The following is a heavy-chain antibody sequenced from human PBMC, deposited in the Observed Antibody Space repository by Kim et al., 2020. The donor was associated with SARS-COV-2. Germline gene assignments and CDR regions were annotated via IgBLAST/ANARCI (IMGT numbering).Heavy chain of an antibody. Sequence: GESLKISCKGSGYSFTSYWISWVRQMPGKGLEWMGRIDPSDSYTNYSPSFQGHVTISADKSISTAYLQWSSLKASDTAMYYCAKSITMVRGVTPYGMDVWGQGTTVTVSS. J-gene: IGHJ6*02. CDR1: GYSFTSYW. V-gene: IGHV5-10-1*01. D-gene: IGHD3-10*01. CDR2: IDPSDSYT. CDR3: AKSITMVRGVTPYGMDV.